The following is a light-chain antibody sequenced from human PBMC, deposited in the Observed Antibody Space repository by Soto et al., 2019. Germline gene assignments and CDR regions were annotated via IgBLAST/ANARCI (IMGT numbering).Light chain of an antibody. J-gene: IGLJ1*01. CDR1: SSDVGGYNY. CDR3: SSYTSASTLLYL. Sequence: QSALTQPASVSGSTGQSITISCTGASSDVGGYNYVSWYQQHPGIAPKLLIYGVTNRPSGVSPRFSGSKSGNTASLTISGLQAEDEAAYHCSSYTSASTLLYLFGTGTKLTVL. CDR2: GVT. V-gene: IGLV2-14*01.